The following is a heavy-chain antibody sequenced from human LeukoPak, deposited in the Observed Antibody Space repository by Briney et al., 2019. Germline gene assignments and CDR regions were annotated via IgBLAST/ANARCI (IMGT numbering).Heavy chain of an antibody. V-gene: IGHV1-69*04. CDR2: IIPILGIA. CDR1: GGTFSSYA. D-gene: IGHD2-21*02. Sequence: SVKVSCKASGGTFSSYAISWVRQAPGQGLEWMGRIIPILGIANYAQKFQGRVTITADKSTSTAYMELSSLRSEDTAVYYCARGIVVVTAIQEMIDAFDIWGQGTMVTVSS. J-gene: IGHJ3*02. CDR3: ARGIVVVTAIQEMIDAFDI.